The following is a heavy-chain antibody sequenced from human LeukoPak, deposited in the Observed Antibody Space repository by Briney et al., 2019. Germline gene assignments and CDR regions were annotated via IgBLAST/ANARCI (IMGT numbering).Heavy chain of an antibody. CDR3: ARGCSGGSCYESKFDP. Sequence: GGSLRLSCAASGFTFSSYSMNWVRQAPGKGLEWVSSISSSSSYIYYADSVKGRFTISRDNARNSLYLQMNSLRAEDTAVYYCARGCSGGSCYESKFDPWGQGTLVTVSS. D-gene: IGHD2-15*01. V-gene: IGHV3-21*01. CDR2: ISSSSSYI. CDR1: GFTFSSYS. J-gene: IGHJ5*02.